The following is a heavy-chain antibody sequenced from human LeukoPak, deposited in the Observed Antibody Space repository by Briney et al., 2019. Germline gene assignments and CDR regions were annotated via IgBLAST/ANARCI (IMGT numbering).Heavy chain of an antibody. CDR3: ARVITSDWDYYDSSGPQSFDP. D-gene: IGHD3-22*01. CDR2: IYYSGST. CDR1: GGSISSGDYY. V-gene: IGHV4-30-4*08. Sequence: SETLSLTCTVSGGSISSGDYYWSWIRQPPGKGLEWIGYIYYSGSTYYNPSLKSRVTISVDTSKNQFSLKLSSVTAADTAVYYCARVITSDWDYYDSSGPQSFDPWGQGTLVTVSS. J-gene: IGHJ5*02.